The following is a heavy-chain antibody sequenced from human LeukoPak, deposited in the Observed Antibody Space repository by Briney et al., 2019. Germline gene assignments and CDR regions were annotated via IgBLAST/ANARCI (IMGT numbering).Heavy chain of an antibody. D-gene: IGHD2-21*01. V-gene: IGHV3-33*01. CDR2: IWYDGSNK. CDR3: TRGMRGIAAV. J-gene: IGHJ4*02. Sequence: PGRSLRLSCAASGFTFGSYGMHWVRQAPGKGLEWVAVIWYDGSNKYYADSVKGRFTISRDNAKNSLYLQMNSLRAEDTAVYYCTRGMRGIAAVWGQGTLVTVSS. CDR1: GFTFGSYG.